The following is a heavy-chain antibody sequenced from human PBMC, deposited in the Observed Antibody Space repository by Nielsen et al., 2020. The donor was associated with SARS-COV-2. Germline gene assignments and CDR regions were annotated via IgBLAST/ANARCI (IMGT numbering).Heavy chain of an antibody. D-gene: IGHD2-8*01. V-gene: IGHV3-23*01. CDR2: ISGSGGST. Sequence: GESLKISCAASGFTFSSYAMSWVRQAPGKGLEWVSAISGSGGSTYDADSVKGRFTISRDNSKNTLYLQMNSLRAEDTAVYYCAKFAGYCTNGVCYGVGYLDYWGQGTLVPVSS. J-gene: IGHJ4*02. CDR3: AKFAGYCTNGVCYGVGYLDY. CDR1: GFTFSSYA.